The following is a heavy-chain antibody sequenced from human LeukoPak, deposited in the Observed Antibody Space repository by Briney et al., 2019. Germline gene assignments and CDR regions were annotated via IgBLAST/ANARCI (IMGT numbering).Heavy chain of an antibody. CDR1: GFRFSSYD. J-gene: IGHJ4*02. CDR2: IESDGTKE. V-gene: IGHV3-30*02. Sequence: GGSLRLSCAASGFRFSSYDIHWLRQAPGKGLEWVTFIESDGTKEYYADSVKGRFTISRDNSKNTVYVQMNTLRAEDTAVYYCAKEGSGWYYLDYWGQGTVVTVSS. D-gene: IGHD6-19*01. CDR3: AKEGSGWYYLDY.